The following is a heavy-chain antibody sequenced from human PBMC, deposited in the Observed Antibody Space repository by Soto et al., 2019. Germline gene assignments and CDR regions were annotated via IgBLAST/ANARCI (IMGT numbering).Heavy chain of an antibody. V-gene: IGHV1-18*01. J-gene: IGHJ6*02. Sequence: QVQLVQSGAEVKKPGASVKVSCKASGYTFTSYGISWVRQAPGQGLEWMGWISAYNGNTNYSQKLQGRVTMTTDTSTSTAYMELSSLRSDDTALYYCARVLTSSGWYDYYYGMDVWGQGTTVTVSS. D-gene: IGHD6-19*01. CDR3: ARVLTSSGWYDYYYGMDV. CDR2: ISAYNGNT. CDR1: GYTFTSYG.